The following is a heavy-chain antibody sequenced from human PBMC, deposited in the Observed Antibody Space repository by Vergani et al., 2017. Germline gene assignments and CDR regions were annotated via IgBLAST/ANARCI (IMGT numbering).Heavy chain of an antibody. V-gene: IGHV4-59*06. CDR1: GGSMSGYY. Sequence: QVRPQESCPGLVKPSEILSLTCSVFGGSMSGYYWRWIPQHSGKGLEWIGYNYYRGRTYYNPSVKSRVTLSVDTSRNKYSLKLSSVTAADTAGYYCARDRRGYCSSTSYINYFDLWGQGTLVTVSS. D-gene: IGHD2-2*01. J-gene: IGHJ4*02. CDR2: NYYRGRT. CDR3: ARDRRGYCSSTSYINYFDL.